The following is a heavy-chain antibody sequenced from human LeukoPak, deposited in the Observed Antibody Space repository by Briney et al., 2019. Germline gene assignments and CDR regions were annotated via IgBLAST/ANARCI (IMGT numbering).Heavy chain of an antibody. Sequence: GSSVKVSCKASGGTFSSYAISWVRQAPGQGLEWMGRIIPIFGTANYAQKFQGRVTITADESTSTAYMELSSLRSEDTAVYYCARAPSAYCGGDCYSNWFDPWGQGTLVTVSS. CDR2: IIPIFGTA. D-gene: IGHD2-21*01. V-gene: IGHV1-69*15. CDR3: ARAPSAYCGGDCYSNWFDP. J-gene: IGHJ5*02. CDR1: GGTFSSYA.